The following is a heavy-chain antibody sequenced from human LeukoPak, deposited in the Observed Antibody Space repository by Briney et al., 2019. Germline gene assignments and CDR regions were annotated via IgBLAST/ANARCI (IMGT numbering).Heavy chain of an antibody. CDR1: GGSISSSSYY. V-gene: IGHV4-39*07. J-gene: IGHJ4*02. Sequence: PSETLSLTCTVSGGSISSSSYYWGWIRQPPGKGLEWIGSIYYSGSTYYNPSLKSRVTISVDTSKNQFSLKLSSVTAADTAVYYCARDSAAAADYWGQGTLVTVSS. CDR3: ARDSAAAADY. CDR2: IYYSGST. D-gene: IGHD6-25*01.